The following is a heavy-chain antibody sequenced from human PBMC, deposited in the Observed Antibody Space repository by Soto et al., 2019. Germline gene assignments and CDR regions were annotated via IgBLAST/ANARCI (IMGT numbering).Heavy chain of an antibody. CDR3: TRGGGYYSRVDY. J-gene: IGHJ4*02. V-gene: IGHV4-59*01. D-gene: IGHD3-22*01. CDR1: GASISSYY. Sequence: QVQLQGSGPGPVKPSETLSLTCTVSGASISSYYWSWIRQPPGKGLEWLGYIYYSGSTSYNPSLKCRVTLSVDTSKNQFSLRVSSVTAADTAVYYCTRGGGYYSRVDYWGQGTLVTVSS. CDR2: IYYSGST.